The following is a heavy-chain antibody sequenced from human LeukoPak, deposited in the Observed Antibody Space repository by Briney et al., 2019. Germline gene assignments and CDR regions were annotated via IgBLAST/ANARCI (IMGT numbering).Heavy chain of an antibody. CDR2: IYPNSGST. D-gene: IGHD3-16*01. V-gene: IGHV1-2*06. CDR3: ARDVLSNPFDY. Sequence: SVKVSCKASGSSITAYFVHWERQAPGQGLEWMGRIYPNSGSTNYAQKFQGRVTMTRDTSINAAYMELSNLGSDDTAVYYCARDVLSNPFDYWGQGTLVTVSS. CDR1: GSSITAYF. J-gene: IGHJ4*02.